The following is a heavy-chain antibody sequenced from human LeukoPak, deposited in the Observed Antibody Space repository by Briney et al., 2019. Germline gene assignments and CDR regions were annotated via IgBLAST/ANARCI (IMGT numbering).Heavy chain of an antibody. CDR1: GFTFSSYA. J-gene: IGHJ6*02. Sequence: PGGSLRLSCAASGFTFSSYAMHWVRQAPGKGLEWVAIISYDGINTYYVDSVRGRFTISRDNSKNLLYLQMNSLRPEDTAVYYCAKGESPSAGYNYGMDVWGQGTTVTVSS. CDR2: ISYDGINT. CDR3: AKGESPSAGYNYGMDV. V-gene: IGHV3-30-3*01.